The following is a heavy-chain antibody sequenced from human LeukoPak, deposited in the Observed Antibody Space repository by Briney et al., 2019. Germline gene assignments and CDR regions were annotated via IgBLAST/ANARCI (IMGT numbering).Heavy chain of an antibody. CDR3: ARGRGLWFGELLG. CDR1: GGSFNGYS. CDR2: IYYSGST. V-gene: IGHV4-34*01. J-gene: IGHJ4*02. Sequence: SETLSLTCALYGGSFNGYSWGWIRRPPGKGLEWVGSIYYSGSTYYNPSLKSRVTISVGTSKNQFSLKLSSVTAADTAVYYCARGRGLWFGELLGWGQGTLVTVSS. D-gene: IGHD3-10*01.